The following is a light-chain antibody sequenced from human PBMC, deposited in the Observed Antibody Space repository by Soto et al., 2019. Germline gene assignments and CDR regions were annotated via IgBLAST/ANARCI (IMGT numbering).Light chain of an antibody. J-gene: IGLJ2*01. CDR2: RNN. V-gene: IGLV1-47*01. CDR3: AAWDDSLSRVV. Sequence: QSVLTQPPSASGTPGQRVTISCSGSSSNIGSNYVYWYQQLPGTAPKLLIYRNNQRPSGVPDRFSGSKSGTSASLAISALRSEDEADYYCAAWDDSLSRVVFGGGTQLTVL. CDR1: SSNIGSNY.